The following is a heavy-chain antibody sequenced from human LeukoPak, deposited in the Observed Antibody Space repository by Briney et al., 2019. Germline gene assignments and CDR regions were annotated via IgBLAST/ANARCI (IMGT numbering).Heavy chain of an antibody. CDR3: AKDRHAPGRYCSSTSCFPFDS. Sequence: GGSLRLSCVVSGFTFSSYAMSWVRQAPGKGLEWVSGISGSGGSTYYADSVRGRFTISRDNTKNTLYLQMNSLRAEDTAVYYCAKDRHAPGRYCSSTSCFPFDSWGQGTLVTVSS. V-gene: IGHV3-23*01. CDR1: GFTFSSYA. CDR2: ISGSGGST. D-gene: IGHD2-2*01. J-gene: IGHJ5*01.